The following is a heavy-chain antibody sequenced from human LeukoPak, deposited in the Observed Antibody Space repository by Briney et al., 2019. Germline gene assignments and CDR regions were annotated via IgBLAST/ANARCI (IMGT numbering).Heavy chain of an antibody. Sequence: KAGGSLRLSCAASGLTFSRYWLTWVRQAPGKGLEWVSYISSSSSYTNYADSVKGRFTISRDNAKNSLYLQMNSLRAEDTAVYYCARDGGYCSSTSCDFDYWGQGTLVTVSS. CDR2: ISSSSSYT. V-gene: IGHV3-21*05. CDR1: GLTFSRYW. D-gene: IGHD2-2*01. CDR3: ARDGGYCSSTSCDFDY. J-gene: IGHJ4*02.